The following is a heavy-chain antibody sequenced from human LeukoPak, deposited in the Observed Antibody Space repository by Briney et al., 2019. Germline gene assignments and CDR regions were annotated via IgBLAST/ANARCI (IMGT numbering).Heavy chain of an antibody. CDR3: AKYPDYGDYNEFDY. CDR1: EFTFSSYA. D-gene: IGHD4-17*01. V-gene: IGHV3-23*01. Sequence: QPGGSLRLSCAASEFTFSSYAMSWVRQAPGKGLEWVSAISGSGGSTYYADSVKGRFTISRDNSKNTLYLQMNSLRAEDTAVYYCAKYPDYGDYNEFDYWGQGTLVTVSS. J-gene: IGHJ4*02. CDR2: ISGSGGST.